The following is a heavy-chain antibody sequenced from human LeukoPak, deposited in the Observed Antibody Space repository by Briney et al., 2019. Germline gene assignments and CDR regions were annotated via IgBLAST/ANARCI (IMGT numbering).Heavy chain of an antibody. CDR2: LHYDGVTT. D-gene: IGHD5-12*01. CDR3: ARDARGWTFDY. V-gene: IGHV3-74*01. J-gene: IGHJ4*02. Sequence: GGSLRLSCVASGFTFNTYWMHWVRQVPGKGMVWLSRLHYDGVTTTHADSVKGRFTISRDNAKNTLYLQMNSLRAEGTAVYYCARDARGWTFDYWGQGALVTVSS. CDR1: GFTFNTYW.